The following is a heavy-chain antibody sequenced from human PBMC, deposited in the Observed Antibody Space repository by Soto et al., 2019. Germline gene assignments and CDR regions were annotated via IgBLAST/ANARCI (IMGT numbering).Heavy chain of an antibody. CDR3: ARGNIQPWAHPDYFDN. V-gene: IGHV3-23*01. CDR1: GFAFGSYA. Sequence: GGSLRLSCTTSGFAFGSYAMSWVRQAPGKGLEWVSTITGSGGTTYYSDSVKGRFTISRDNSKNTLFLQMNSLRAEDTAVYSCARGNIQPWAHPDYFDNWGQGTLVTVSS. J-gene: IGHJ4*02. CDR2: ITGSGGTT. D-gene: IGHD5-18*01.